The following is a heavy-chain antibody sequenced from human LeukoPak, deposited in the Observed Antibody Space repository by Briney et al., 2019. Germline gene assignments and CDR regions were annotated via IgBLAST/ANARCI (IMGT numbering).Heavy chain of an antibody. D-gene: IGHD3-9*01. V-gene: IGHV3-21*01. CDR1: AFTFSSNS. CDR3: ARFRSGYYDILTGYHL. Sequence: AGSLRLSCAASAFTFSSNSMNWVRKAPGQELVGGTSISSSSSYIYYADSVKGRFTISRDNAKNSLYLQMNSLRAEDTAVYYCARFRSGYYDILTGYHLWGQGTLVTVSS. CDR2: ISSSSSYI. J-gene: IGHJ5*02.